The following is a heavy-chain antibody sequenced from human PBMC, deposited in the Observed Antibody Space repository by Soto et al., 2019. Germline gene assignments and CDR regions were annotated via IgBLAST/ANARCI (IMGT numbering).Heavy chain of an antibody. D-gene: IGHD5-12*01. CDR3: ARAPEMATGYYFDY. CDR2: IWYDGSNK. J-gene: IGHJ4*02. V-gene: IGHV3-33*01. Sequence: PGGSLRLSCAASGFTFSSYGMHWVRQAPGKGLEWVAVIWYDGSNKYYADSVKGRFTISRDNSKNTLYLQMNSLRAEDTAVYYCARAPEMATGYYFDYWGQGTLVTVPS. CDR1: GFTFSSYG.